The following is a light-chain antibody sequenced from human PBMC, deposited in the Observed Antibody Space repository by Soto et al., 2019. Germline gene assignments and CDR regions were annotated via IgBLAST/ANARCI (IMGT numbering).Light chain of an antibody. V-gene: IGKV3-20*01. Sequence: DIVLTQSPGTLSLSPGERATLSCRASQIVSTNYLAWYQQKLGQAPRLLIYGASNRATGIPDRFSGSGSGADFTLTISRLEPEDFAVYYCQQYGRSLITFGQGTRLEIK. CDR3: QQYGRSLIT. J-gene: IGKJ5*01. CDR1: QIVSTNY. CDR2: GAS.